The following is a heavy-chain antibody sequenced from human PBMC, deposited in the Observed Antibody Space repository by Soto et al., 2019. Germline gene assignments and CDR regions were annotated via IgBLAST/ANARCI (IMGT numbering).Heavy chain of an antibody. V-gene: IGHV3-30-3*01. Sequence: GGSLRLSCAASGFTFSSYAMHWVRQAPGKGLEWVAVISYDGSNKYYADSVKGRFTISRDNSKNTLYLQMNSLRAEDTAAYYCARDRIAVAPPGYYYGMDVWGQGTTVTVSS. CDR2: ISYDGSNK. CDR3: ARDRIAVAPPGYYYGMDV. CDR1: GFTFSSYA. J-gene: IGHJ6*02. D-gene: IGHD6-19*01.